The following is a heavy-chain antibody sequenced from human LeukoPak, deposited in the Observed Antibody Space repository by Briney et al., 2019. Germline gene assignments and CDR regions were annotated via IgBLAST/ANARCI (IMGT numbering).Heavy chain of an antibody. Sequence: GRSLRLSCAASGFTFSSYAMYWVRQAPGKGLEWVAVISYDGSNKYYADSVKGRFTISRDNSKNTLYLQMNSLRAEDTAVYYCARDRFPREMATIQRGPSGIQHWGQGTLVTVSS. CDR1: GFTFSSYA. J-gene: IGHJ1*01. CDR3: ARDRFPREMATIQRGPSGIQH. D-gene: IGHD5-24*01. V-gene: IGHV3-30-3*01. CDR2: ISYDGSNK.